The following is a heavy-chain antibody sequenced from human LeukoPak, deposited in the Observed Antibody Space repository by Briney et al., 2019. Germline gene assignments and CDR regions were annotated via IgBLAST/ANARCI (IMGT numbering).Heavy chain of an antibody. CDR1: GLSFSSYT. Sequence: GGSLRLSCAPSGLSFSSYTIHWARQAPGKGLEWVSAISGSGGSTYYADSVKGRFTISRDNSKNTLYLQMNSLRAEDTAVYYCAKIPSPGYYYDSSGNDYWGQGTLVTVSS. CDR3: AKIPSPGYYYDSSGNDY. J-gene: IGHJ4*02. V-gene: IGHV3-23*01. CDR2: ISGSGGST. D-gene: IGHD3-22*01.